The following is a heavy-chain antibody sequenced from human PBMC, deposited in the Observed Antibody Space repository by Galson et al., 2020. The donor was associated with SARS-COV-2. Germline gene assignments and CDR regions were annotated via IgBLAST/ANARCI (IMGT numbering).Heavy chain of an antibody. V-gene: IGHV3-30*04. CDR2: ISHDGINK. D-gene: IGHD6-19*01. Sequence: GESLKISCVASGLTFSNSIMHWVRLAPGKGLEWVAGISHDGINKHYPDFVKGQITISRDNSKNTLYLQMSSLTPDDTALYYCARGVYSSGRCDVFDLWGQGTVVTVSS. CDR1: GLTFSNSI. CDR3: ARGVYSSGRCDVFDL. J-gene: IGHJ3*01.